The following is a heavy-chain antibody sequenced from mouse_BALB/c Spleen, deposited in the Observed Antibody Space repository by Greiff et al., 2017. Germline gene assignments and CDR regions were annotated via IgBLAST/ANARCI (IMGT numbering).Heavy chain of an antibody. J-gene: IGHJ4*01. V-gene: IGHV2-6-7*01. CDR1: GFSLTGYG. D-gene: IGHD2-1*01. CDR2: IWGDGST. Sequence: QVQLQQSGPGLVAPSQSLSITCTVSGFSLTGYGVNWVRQPPGKGLEWLGMIWGDGSTDYNSALKSRLSISKDNSKSQVFLKMNSLQTDDTARYYCARDRDGKDYAMDYWGQGTSVTVSS. CDR3: ARDRDGKDYAMDY.